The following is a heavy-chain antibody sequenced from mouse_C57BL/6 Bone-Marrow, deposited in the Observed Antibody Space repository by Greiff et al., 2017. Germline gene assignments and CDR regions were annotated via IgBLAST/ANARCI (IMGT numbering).Heavy chain of an antibody. Sequence: EVKVVESGGGLVKPGGSLKLSCAASGFTFSSYTMSWVRQTPEKRLEWVATISGGGGNTYYTDSVKGRFTISRDNAKTTLYLQMSSLRSEDTALYYCASLLMTWFAYWGQGTLVTVSA. J-gene: IGHJ3*01. CDR1: GFTFSSYT. CDR2: ISGGGGNT. CDR3: ASLLMTWFAY. V-gene: IGHV5-9*01.